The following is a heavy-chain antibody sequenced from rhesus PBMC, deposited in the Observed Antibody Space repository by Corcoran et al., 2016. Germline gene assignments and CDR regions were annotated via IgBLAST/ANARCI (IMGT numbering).Heavy chain of an antibody. CDR3: ARSGRWYGLDS. D-gene: IGHD1-44*02. CDR1: GGSICGGYY. CDR2: IYGNSEST. Sequence: QVQLQESGPGLVKPSETLSLTCAVSGGSICGGYYWGWIRQHPGKGLVCIGNIYGNSESTNYNPSLKSRVMIAKETAKNQFSLKVSSVTAADTDVYYCARSGRWYGLDSWGQGVVGTVSS. V-gene: IGHV4S7*01. J-gene: IGHJ6*01.